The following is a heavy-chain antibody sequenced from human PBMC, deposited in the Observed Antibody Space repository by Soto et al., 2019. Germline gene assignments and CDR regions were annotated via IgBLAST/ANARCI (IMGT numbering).Heavy chain of an antibody. CDR2: IYYSGST. CDR3: ARLAWDYDILTGYYHY. CDR1: GGSISSYY. J-gene: IGHJ4*02. D-gene: IGHD3-9*01. Sequence: SETLSLTCTVSGGSISSYYWSWIRQPPGKGLEWIGYIYYSGSTNYNPSLKSRVTISVDTSKNQFSLKLSSVTAADTAVYYCARLAWDYDILTGYYHYWGQGTLVTSPQ. V-gene: IGHV4-59*08.